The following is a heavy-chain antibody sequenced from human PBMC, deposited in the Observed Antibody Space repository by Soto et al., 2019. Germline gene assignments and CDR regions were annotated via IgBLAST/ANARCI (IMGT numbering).Heavy chain of an antibody. D-gene: IGHD2-21*02. CDR2: ISGSGGST. V-gene: IGHV3-23*01. J-gene: IGHJ4*02. Sequence: GGSLRLSCAASAFTFSSYAMSWVRQSPGKGLECVSTISGSGGSTYSADSVKGRFTFSRDNSKNTLYLQMNSLRAEDTAVYYCAKDRGTARYYFGYWGQGTLVTVSS. CDR3: AKDRGTARYYFGY. CDR1: AFTFSSYA.